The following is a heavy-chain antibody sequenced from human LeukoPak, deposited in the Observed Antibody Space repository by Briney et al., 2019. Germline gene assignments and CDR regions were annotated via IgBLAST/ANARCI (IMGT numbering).Heavy chain of an antibody. CDR1: GYSINSDSY. CDR2: VYHSGST. CDR3: ARNNSGSGWFDP. D-gene: IGHD6-19*01. J-gene: IGHJ5*02. V-gene: IGHV4-38-2*01. Sequence: SETLSLTCAVSGYSINSDSYWDWIRQPPGKGLEWIGSVYHSGSTYYNASLKSRITISVDTSKNQFSLKLSSVTAADTAVYYCARNNSGSGWFDPWGQGTLVTVSS.